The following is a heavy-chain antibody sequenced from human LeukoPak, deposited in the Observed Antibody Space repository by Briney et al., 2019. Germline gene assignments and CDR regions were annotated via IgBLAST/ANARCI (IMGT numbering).Heavy chain of an antibody. D-gene: IGHD3-22*01. Sequence: SETLSLTCSVSGVSISSSYWSWIRQPPGERLEWIGFIHQNGNTNYNPSLKSRVTMSVDTSKNQFSLQMRSVTAADTAVYYCARGYYDSSGYSNAFDIWGQGTMVAV. CDR1: GVSISSSY. V-gene: IGHV4-59*01. CDR3: ARGYYDSSGYSNAFDI. CDR2: IHQNGNT. J-gene: IGHJ3*02.